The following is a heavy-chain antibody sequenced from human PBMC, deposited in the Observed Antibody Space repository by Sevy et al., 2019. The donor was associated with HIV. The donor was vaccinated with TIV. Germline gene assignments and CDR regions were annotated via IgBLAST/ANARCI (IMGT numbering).Heavy chain of an antibody. Sequence: GGSLRLSCAASGFTFSSYSMNWVRQAPGKGLEWVSYISGSSSTIYYADSVKGRFTISRDNAKNSLYLQMNSLRAEDTAVYYCARVTVGGPRNSGGSGMDVWGQGTTVTVSS. V-gene: IGHV3-48*01. CDR1: GFTFSSYS. J-gene: IGHJ6*02. D-gene: IGHD1-26*01. CDR3: ARVTVGGPRNSGGSGMDV. CDR2: ISGSSSTI.